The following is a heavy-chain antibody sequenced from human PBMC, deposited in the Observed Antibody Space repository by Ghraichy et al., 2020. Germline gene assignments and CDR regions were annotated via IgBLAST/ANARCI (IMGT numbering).Heavy chain of an antibody. CDR3: ARGLSNSRELRFDY. Sequence: ASVKVSCKASGYTFTGYYMHWVRQAPGQGLEWMGRINPNSGGTNYAQKFQGRVTMTRDTSISTAYMELSRLRSDDTAVYYCARGLSNSRELRFDYWGQGTLVTVSS. D-gene: IGHD1-26*01. J-gene: IGHJ4*02. CDR1: GYTFTGYY. CDR2: INPNSGGT. V-gene: IGHV1-2*06.